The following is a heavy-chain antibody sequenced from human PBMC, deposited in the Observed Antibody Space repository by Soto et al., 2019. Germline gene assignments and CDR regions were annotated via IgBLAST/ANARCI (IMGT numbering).Heavy chain of an antibody. CDR2: MNPNSGNT. Sequence: ASVKVSCKASGYTFTSYDINWVRQATGQGLEWMGWMNPNSGNTGYAQKFQGRVTMTRNTSISTAYMELSSLRSEDTAVYYCARPGGGIYCSGVSCYDFSYYYMDVRGKGTTVTVSS. CDR3: ARPGGGIYCSGVSCYDFSYYYMDV. V-gene: IGHV1-8*01. D-gene: IGHD2-15*01. CDR1: GYTFTSYD. J-gene: IGHJ6*03.